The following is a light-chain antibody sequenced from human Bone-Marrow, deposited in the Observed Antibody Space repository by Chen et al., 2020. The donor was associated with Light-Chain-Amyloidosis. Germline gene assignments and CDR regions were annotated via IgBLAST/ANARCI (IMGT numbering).Light chain of an antibody. CDR1: QSVSST. CDR3: QQYINWPPMYT. Sequence: EIVMTQSPATLSVSPGERATLSCRASQSVSSTLAWYQQKPGQAPRLLIFGASTRATGIPARFSGGGSGTEFTLTISSLQSEDFALYYCQQYINWPPMYTFGQGTKLVIK. V-gene: IGKV3-15*01. CDR2: GAS. J-gene: IGKJ2*01.